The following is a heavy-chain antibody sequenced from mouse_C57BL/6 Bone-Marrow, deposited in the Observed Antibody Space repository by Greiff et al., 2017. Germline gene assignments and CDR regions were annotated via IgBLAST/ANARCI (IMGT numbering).Heavy chain of an antibody. Sequence: EVKVVESGGDLVKPGGSLKLSCAASGFTFSSYGMSWVRQTPDKRLEWVATISSGGSYTYYPDSVKGRFTISRDNAKNTLYLQMSSLKSEDTAVYYCARPYGSSLAWFAYWGQGTLVTVSA. CDR2: ISSGGSYT. CDR3: ARPYGSSLAWFAY. V-gene: IGHV5-6*01. CDR1: GFTFSSYG. J-gene: IGHJ3*01. D-gene: IGHD1-1*01.